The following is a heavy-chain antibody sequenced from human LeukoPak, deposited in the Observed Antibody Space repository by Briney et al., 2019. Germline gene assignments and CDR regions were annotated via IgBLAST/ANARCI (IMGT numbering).Heavy chain of an antibody. Sequence: ASVTVSCTASGYTFTGYYVHWVRQAPGQGLEWMGRINPNSGDTNYAQKFEGRVTMTRDTSISTAYMELSRLRSDDTAVYYCARDYCGGDCFPDYWGQGTLVTVSS. CDR3: ARDYCGGDCFPDY. CDR2: INPNSGDT. J-gene: IGHJ4*02. V-gene: IGHV1-2*06. CDR1: GYTFTGYY. D-gene: IGHD2-21*02.